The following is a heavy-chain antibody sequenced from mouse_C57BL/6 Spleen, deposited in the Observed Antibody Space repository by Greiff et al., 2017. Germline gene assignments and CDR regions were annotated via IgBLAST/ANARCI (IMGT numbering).Heavy chain of an antibody. CDR3: ARTSGSSYDWYFDV. CDR2: IWSGGST. Sequence: QVQLKESGPGLVQPSQSLSITCTVSGFSLTSYGVHWVRQSPGKGLEWLGVIWSGGSTDYNAAFISRLSISKDNSKSQVFFKMNSLQADDTAIYYCARTSGSSYDWYFDVWGTGTTVTVSS. V-gene: IGHV2-2*01. J-gene: IGHJ1*03. D-gene: IGHD1-1*01. CDR1: GFSLTSYG.